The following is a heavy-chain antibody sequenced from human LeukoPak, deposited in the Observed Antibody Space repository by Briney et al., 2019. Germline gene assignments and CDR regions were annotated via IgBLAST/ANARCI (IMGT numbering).Heavy chain of an antibody. CDR1: GFTFSLYA. V-gene: IGHV3-21*05. CDR3: ARDTFQPGLIDS. CDR2: INDDSSDI. Sequence: PGGSLRLSCAASGFTFSLYAMNWVRQAPGKGLEWVSYINDDSSDIHYADSVRGRFTISRDDAKKTLYLQLSSLRVEDTAVYYCARDTFQPGLIDSWGQGTLVTVSS. J-gene: IGHJ4*02. D-gene: IGHD2-2*01.